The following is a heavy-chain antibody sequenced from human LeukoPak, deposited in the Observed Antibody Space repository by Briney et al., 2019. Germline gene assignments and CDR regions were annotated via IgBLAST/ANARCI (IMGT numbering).Heavy chain of an antibody. CDR1: GGSFSGYY. CDR3: ASETTVTPYWYFVL. V-gene: IGHV4-34*01. J-gene: IGHJ2*01. Sequence: SETLSLTCAVYGGSFSGYYWSWIRQPPGKGLEWIGEINHSGSTNCNPSLKSRVSISIDTSKNQFSLKLSSVTAADTAVYYCASETTVTPYWYFVLWGRGTLVTVSS. D-gene: IGHD4-17*01. CDR2: INHSGST.